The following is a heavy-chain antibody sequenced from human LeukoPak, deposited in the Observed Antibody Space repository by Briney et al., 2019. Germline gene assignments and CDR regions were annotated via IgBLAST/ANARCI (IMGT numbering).Heavy chain of an antibody. D-gene: IGHD2-8*01. Sequence: PGGSLRLSCAASGFTFSSSAMSWVRQASGKGLEWVSAINSGGGSTYYTDSVKGRFTISRDNSKNTLYLQMNSLRAEDTAVFYCAKVRGTPYCANGVCSPYYYYAMEVWGLGTTVTVSS. CDR3: AKVRGTPYCANGVCSPYYYYAMEV. CDR1: GFTFSSSA. V-gene: IGHV3-23*01. CDR2: INSGGGST. J-gene: IGHJ6*02.